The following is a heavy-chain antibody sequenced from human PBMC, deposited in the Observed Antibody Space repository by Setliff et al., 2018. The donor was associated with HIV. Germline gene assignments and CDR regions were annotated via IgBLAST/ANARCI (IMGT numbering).Heavy chain of an antibody. J-gene: IGHJ6*03. D-gene: IGHD4-17*01. V-gene: IGHV1-24*01. CDR2: FVPEHSET. CDR3: ATRGDLLGRRASTVTVYYYYLDV. Sequence: ASVKVSCKVSGYTLTELSIHWVRQAPGKGLEWMGGFVPEHSETIYAQKFQGRVTMTEDTSTDTAFMELRGLTSEDTAVYYCATRGDLLGRRASTVTVYYYYLDVWGNGTTVTVSS. CDR1: GYTLTELS.